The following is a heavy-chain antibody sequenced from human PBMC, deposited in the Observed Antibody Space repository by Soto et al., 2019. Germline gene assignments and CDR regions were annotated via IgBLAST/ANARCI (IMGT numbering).Heavy chain of an antibody. V-gene: IGHV4-31*03. Sequence: SETLSLTCTVSGDSISGGASFWSWIRQPPGKGLEWVANVYYSGSSYYNPPLKSRLTISVDTTKNQFSLQLKSMTAADTAVYYCAKLSCTSSTCYFPGWFDPWGQGTLVTVSS. D-gene: IGHD2-2*01. CDR3: AKLSCTSSTCYFPGWFDP. CDR2: VYYSGSS. J-gene: IGHJ5*02. CDR1: GDSISGGASF.